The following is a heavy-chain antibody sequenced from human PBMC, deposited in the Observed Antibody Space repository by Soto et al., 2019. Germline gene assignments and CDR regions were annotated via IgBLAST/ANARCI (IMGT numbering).Heavy chain of an antibody. J-gene: IGHJ4*02. CDR3: ARDLPRYCSGGSCYPYYFDY. D-gene: IGHD2-15*01. V-gene: IGHV3-21*01. CDR2: ISSSSSYI. Sequence: GSLRLSCAASGFNFSSYNMNWVRQAPGKGLEWVSSISSSSSYIYYADSVKGRFSISRDNAKNSLYLQMNSLRAEDTAVYYCARDLPRYCSGGSCYPYYFDYWGQGTLVTVSS. CDR1: GFNFSSYN.